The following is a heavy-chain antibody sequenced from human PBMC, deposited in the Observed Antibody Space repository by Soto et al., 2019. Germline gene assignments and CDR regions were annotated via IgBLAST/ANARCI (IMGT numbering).Heavy chain of an antibody. CDR3: TNLHYIGSEF. D-gene: IGHD3-10*01. Sequence: PGGSLRLSCAASGFTLTKASMSWVRQAPGKGLEWVSYISGDGRTKSYADSVKGRFTLSRDNAKNSLYLEMNTLRVDDTAVYYCTNLHYIGSEFWGQGAQVTVS. CDR1: GFTLTKAS. V-gene: IGHV3-11*01. CDR2: ISGDGRTK. J-gene: IGHJ4*02.